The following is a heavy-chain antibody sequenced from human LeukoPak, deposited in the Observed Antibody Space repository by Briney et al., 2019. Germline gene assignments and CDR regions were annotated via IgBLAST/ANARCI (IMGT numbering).Heavy chain of an antibody. CDR2: IYYSGST. CDR1: GGSISSYY. CDR3: ASSTVTRWFDP. V-gene: IGHV4-59*01. D-gene: IGHD4-17*01. Sequence: SETLSLTCTVSGGSISSYYWSWSRQPPGKGLEWIGYIYYSGSTNYNPSLKSRVTISVDTSKNQFSLKLSAVTAADTAVYYCASSTVTRWFDPWGQGTLVTVSS. J-gene: IGHJ5*02.